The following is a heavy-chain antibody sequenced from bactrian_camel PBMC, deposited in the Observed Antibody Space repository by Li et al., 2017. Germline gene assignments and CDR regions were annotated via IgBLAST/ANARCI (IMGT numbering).Heavy chain of an antibody. CDR2: IGSDGTT. D-gene: IGHD2*01. CDR1: GFTFSSYW. J-gene: IGHJ4*01. Sequence: QVQLVESGGGLVQPGGSLRLACAASGFTFSSYWMYWVRQDPGKGLEWVSVIGSDGTTYYANSVKGRFTISRDDAKNTVSLQLNVLKIEDTGVYFCAKNLDPATVIVPEYDHWGQGTQVTVS. CDR3: AKNLDPATVIVPEYDH. V-gene: IGHV3S1*01.